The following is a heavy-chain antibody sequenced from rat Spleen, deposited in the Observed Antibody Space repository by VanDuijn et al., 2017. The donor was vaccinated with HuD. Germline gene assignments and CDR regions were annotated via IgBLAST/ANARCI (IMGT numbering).Heavy chain of an antibody. CDR3: GRQGVYYGRPSYYFDY. V-gene: IGHV5-29*01. D-gene: IGHD1-6*01. CDR1: GFTFSDYY. J-gene: IGHJ3*01. Sequence: EVQLVESGGGLVQPGRSLKLSCAASGFTFSDYYMAWVRQAPTKGLEWVATFSYDGSSTYYRDSVKGRFTISRDNAKSTLYLQMDSLRSEDTATYCCGRQGVYYGRPSYYFDYWGQGTLVTVSS. CDR2: FSYDGSST.